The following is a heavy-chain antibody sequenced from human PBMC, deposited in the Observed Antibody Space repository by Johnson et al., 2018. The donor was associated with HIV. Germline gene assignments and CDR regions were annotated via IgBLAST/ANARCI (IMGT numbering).Heavy chain of an antibody. D-gene: IGHD1-26*01. CDR3: AREIGGSYYRDAFDI. J-gene: IGHJ3*02. CDR1: GFTFSSYA. CDR2: ISWNSGSI. Sequence: QLVESWGGVVQPGRSLRLSCAASGFTFSSYAMHWVRQAPGKGLEWVSGISWNSGSIGYADSVKGRFTISRDNAKNSLYLQMNSLRAEDTAVYYCAREIGGSYYRDAFDIWGQGTMVTVSS. V-gene: IGHV3-9*01.